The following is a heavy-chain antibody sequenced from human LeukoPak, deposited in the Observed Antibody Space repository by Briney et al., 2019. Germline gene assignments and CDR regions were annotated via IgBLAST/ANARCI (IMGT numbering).Heavy chain of an antibody. CDR2: IYTSGST. CDR1: GGSISGGSYY. V-gene: IGHV4-61*02. CDR3: ARGIVDMATSFGY. Sequence: SETLSLTCTVSGGSISGGSYYWSWIRQPAGKGLEWSGRIYTSGSTNYNPSLRSRVTISVDTSKNQFSLKLTSVTAADTAVYYCARGIVDMATSFGYWGQGTLVTVSS. J-gene: IGHJ4*02. D-gene: IGHD1-26*01.